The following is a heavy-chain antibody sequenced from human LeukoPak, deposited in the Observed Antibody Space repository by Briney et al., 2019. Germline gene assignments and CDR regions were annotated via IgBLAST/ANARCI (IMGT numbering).Heavy chain of an antibody. CDR1: GFSFTNSA. D-gene: IGHD5-18*01. Sequence: SVKVSCKASGFSFTNSAVQWVRQARGQGLEWIGWIVVGSGNTIYVQKFQERVTITRDMSTSTAYMELSSLRSEDTAVYYCAAGYIGGAMVTNAFDIWGQGTMVTVSS. V-gene: IGHV1-58*01. J-gene: IGHJ3*02. CDR3: AAGYIGGAMVTNAFDI. CDR2: IVVGSGNT.